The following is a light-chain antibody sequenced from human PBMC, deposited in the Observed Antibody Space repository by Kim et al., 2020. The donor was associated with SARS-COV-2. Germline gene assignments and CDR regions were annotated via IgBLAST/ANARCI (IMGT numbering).Light chain of an antibody. CDR1: SSDIGSFNS. Sequence: QSALTQPASVSGPLGQSITISCTGTSSDIGSFNSVSWFQQFPGKAPKIIIYDVRSRPSGVSSRFSGFKSGNTASLSISGLQAEDEGDYYCSSYTTRTTWEFGGGTQLTVL. CDR2: DVR. V-gene: IGLV2-14*03. J-gene: IGLJ3*02. CDR3: SSYTTRTTWE.